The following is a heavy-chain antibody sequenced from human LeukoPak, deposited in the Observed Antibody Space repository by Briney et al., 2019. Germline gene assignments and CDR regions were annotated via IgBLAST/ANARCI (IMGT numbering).Heavy chain of an antibody. D-gene: IGHD6-6*01. CDR1: GYTFSNHW. CDR3: ARDGYTTSSVFRD. V-gene: IGHV3-7*01. CDR2: IKQDGSEK. J-gene: IGHJ4*02. Sequence: PGGSLRLSCAASGYTFSNHWMSWVRQAPGKGVEWVANIKQDGSEKNYADSVRGRFTISRDNAKNSLYLQMNSLRAEDTAVYYCARDGYTTSSVFRDWGQETLVTVSS.